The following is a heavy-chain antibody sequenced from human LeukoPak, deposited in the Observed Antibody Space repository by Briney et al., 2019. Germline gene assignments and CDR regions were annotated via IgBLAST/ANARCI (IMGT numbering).Heavy chain of an antibody. J-gene: IGHJ4*02. D-gene: IGHD4-17*01. CDR2: IRYDGSNK. CDR3: ARSMTTVTDQVFDY. Sequence: GGSLRLSCAASGFTFSSYGMHWVRQAPGKGLEWVAFIRYDGSNKYYADSVKGRFTISRDNAKNSLYLQMNSLRAEDTAVYYCARSMTTVTDQVFDYWGQGTLVTVSS. CDR1: GFTFSSYG. V-gene: IGHV3-30*02.